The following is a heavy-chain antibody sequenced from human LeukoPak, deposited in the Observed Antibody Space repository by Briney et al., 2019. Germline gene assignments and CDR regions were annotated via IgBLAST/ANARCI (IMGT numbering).Heavy chain of an antibody. CDR3: ASGDYRGGDY. V-gene: IGHV4-59*01. D-gene: IGHD4-17*01. J-gene: IGHJ4*02. CDR1: GGSISSYY. CDR2: IYYSGST. Sequence: SSETRSLTCTVSGGSISSYYWSWIRQPPGKGLEWIGYIYYSGSTNYNPSLKSRVTISVDTSKNQFSLKLSSVTAADAAVYYCASGDYRGGDYWGQGTLVTVSS.